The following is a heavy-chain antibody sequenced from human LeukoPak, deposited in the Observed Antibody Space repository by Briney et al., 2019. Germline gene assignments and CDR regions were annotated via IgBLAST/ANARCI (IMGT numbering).Heavy chain of an antibody. CDR3: ARDWEDTAMVYYYGMDV. CDR1: GFTFSSNS. D-gene: IGHD5-18*01. V-gene: IGHV3-48*01. J-gene: IGHJ6*02. CDR2: ISSSSSTI. Sequence: GGSLRLSCEASGFTFSSNSMNWVRQAPGKGLEWVSYISSSSSTIYADSVKDRFTTSRDNAKNSLYLQMNSLRAEDTAVYYCARDWEDTAMVYYYGMDVWGQGTTVTVSS.